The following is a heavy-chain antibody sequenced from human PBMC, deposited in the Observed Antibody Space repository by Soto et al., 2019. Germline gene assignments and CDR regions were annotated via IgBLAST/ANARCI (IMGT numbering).Heavy chain of an antibody. CDR2: INHSGST. D-gene: IGHD6-6*01. CDR3: ARGAYVRIGYSSSSSLYYYYGMDV. CDR1: GGSFSGYY. Sequence: SSETLSLTCAVYGGSFSGYYWSWIRQPPGKGLEWIGEINHSGSTNYNPSLKSRVTISVDTSKNQFSLKLSSVTAADTAVYYCARGAYVRIGYSSSSSLYYYYGMDVWGQGTTVTVS. V-gene: IGHV4-34*01. J-gene: IGHJ6*02.